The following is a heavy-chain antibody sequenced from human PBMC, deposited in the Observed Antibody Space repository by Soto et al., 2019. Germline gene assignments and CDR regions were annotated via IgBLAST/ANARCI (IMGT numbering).Heavy chain of an antibody. J-gene: IGHJ4*02. V-gene: IGHV1-8*01. CDR3: ARGVTAGVDH. Sequence: QVQLVQSGAEVREPGASVKVSCKASGYSFTSLDINWVRQTTGQGLEWMGWMQPSSGRTGYAQKFQGRVTMTRDTPINTAYMELSSLTSDDTAFHNCARGVTAGVDHWGQGALVTGSS. D-gene: IGHD1-26*01. CDR2: MQPSSGRT. CDR1: GYSFTSLD.